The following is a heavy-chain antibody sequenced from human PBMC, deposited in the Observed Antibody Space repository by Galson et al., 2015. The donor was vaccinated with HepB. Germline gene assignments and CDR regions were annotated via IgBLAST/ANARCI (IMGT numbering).Heavy chain of an antibody. Sequence: QSGAEVTKPGESLRISCKGSGYSFTSYWISWVRQMPGKSLEWMGRIDPSDSYTNYSPSFQGQVTISADKSISTAYLQWSSLKASDTAMYYCATPANTYSSSWSADYWGQGTLVTVSS. CDR3: ATPANTYSSSWSADY. J-gene: IGHJ4*02. D-gene: IGHD6-13*01. CDR1: GYSFTSYW. CDR2: IDPSDSYT. V-gene: IGHV5-10-1*04.